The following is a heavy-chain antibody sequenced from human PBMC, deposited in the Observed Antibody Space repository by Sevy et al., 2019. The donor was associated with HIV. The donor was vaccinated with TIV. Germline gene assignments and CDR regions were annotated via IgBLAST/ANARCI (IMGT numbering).Heavy chain of an antibody. Sequence: ASVKVSCKASGYTFINHAINWVRQAPGQGLEWMGHINTYRGNSTFAQGFTGRFVLSVDASVSTAYLQITSLTNDDTAVYYCTRKHAFCSGGKCSDYGMDAWGQGTKVTVSS. CDR2: INTYRGNS. CDR3: TRKHAFCSGGKCSDYGMDA. CDR1: GYTFINHA. V-gene: IGHV7-4-1*02. J-gene: IGHJ6*02. D-gene: IGHD2-15*01.